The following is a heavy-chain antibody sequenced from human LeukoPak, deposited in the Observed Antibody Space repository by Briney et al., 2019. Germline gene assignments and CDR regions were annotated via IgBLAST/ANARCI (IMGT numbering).Heavy chain of an antibody. V-gene: IGHV3-9*01. CDR2: ISWNSGSI. Sequence: GGSLRLSCAASGFTFDDYAMHWVRQAPGKGLEWVSGISWNSGSIGYADSVKGRFTISRDNAKNSLYLQMNSLRAEDTALYYCAKTVAVAGTNAFDIWGQGTMVTVS. D-gene: IGHD6-19*01. CDR1: GFTFDDYA. J-gene: IGHJ3*02. CDR3: AKTVAVAGTNAFDI.